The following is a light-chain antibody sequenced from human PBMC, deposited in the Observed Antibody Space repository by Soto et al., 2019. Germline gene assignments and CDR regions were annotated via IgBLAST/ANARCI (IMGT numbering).Light chain of an antibody. V-gene: IGKV3-20*01. CDR1: QSITSSF. J-gene: IGKJ5*01. CDR2: GAS. Sequence: LVWTQSPGILSLSPGKRASLSCGASQSITSSFLAWYQQKPGQAPRLLIYGASSRATGIPDRFSGTGSETDFTLTINRLEPEDFAVYYCQQYDNSPITFGQGTRLEIK. CDR3: QQYDNSPIT.